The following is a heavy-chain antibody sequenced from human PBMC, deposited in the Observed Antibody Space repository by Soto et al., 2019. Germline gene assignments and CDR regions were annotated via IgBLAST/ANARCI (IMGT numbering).Heavy chain of an antibody. V-gene: IGHV5-51*01. CDR3: ARPFYDSSGNEYFDY. Sequence: PGESLKISCKGSGYSFTSYWIGWVRQMPGKGLEWMGIIYPGDSDTRYSPSFQGQVTISADKSISTAYLQWSSLKASDTAMYYCARPFYDSSGNEYFDYWGQGTLVTVSS. J-gene: IGHJ4*02. CDR1: GYSFTSYW. CDR2: IYPGDSDT. D-gene: IGHD3-22*01.